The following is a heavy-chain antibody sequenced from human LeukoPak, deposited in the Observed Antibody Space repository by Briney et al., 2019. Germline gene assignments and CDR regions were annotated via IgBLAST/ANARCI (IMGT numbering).Heavy chain of an antibody. V-gene: IGHV4-59*08. CDR2: IYYGVST. Sequence: PSETLSLTCTVYGGSISSYYWSWIRQRPGKGLEWIGYIYYGVSTNYNPSLKSRVTISLDTSKKQISLKVRSVTAADTAIYYCARLLADNRFDPWGQGTLVTVSS. CDR1: GGSISSYY. CDR3: ARLLADNRFDP. J-gene: IGHJ5*02. D-gene: IGHD6-13*01.